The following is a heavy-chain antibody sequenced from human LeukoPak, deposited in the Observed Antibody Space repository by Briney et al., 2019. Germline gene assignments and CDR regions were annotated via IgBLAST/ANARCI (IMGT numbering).Heavy chain of an antibody. CDR3: ARDLIGGYSYGGDY. Sequence: KSGGSLRLSCAASGFTFSSYGIHWVRQAPGKGLEWVAFIRYDGSNKYYADSVKGRFTISRDNAKNSLYLQMNSLRAEDTAVYYCARDLIGGYSYGGDYWGQGTLVTVSS. CDR2: IRYDGSNK. J-gene: IGHJ4*02. D-gene: IGHD5-18*01. V-gene: IGHV3-30*02. CDR1: GFTFSSYG.